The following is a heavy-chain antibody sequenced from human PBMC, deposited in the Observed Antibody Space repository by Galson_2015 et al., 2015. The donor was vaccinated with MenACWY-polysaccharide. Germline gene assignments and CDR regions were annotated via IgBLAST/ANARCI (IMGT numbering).Heavy chain of an antibody. V-gene: IGHV3-30*02. CDR3: AKDHSILWFGEPTPNWFDP. J-gene: IGHJ5*02. CDR2: IRYDGSNK. D-gene: IGHD3-10*01. Sequence: SLRLSCAASGFTFSSYGMHWVRQAPGKGLEWVAFIRYDGSNKYYADSVKGRFTISRDNSKNTLYLQMNSLRAEDTAVYYCAKDHSILWFGEPTPNWFDPWGQGTLVTVSS. CDR1: GFTFSSYG.